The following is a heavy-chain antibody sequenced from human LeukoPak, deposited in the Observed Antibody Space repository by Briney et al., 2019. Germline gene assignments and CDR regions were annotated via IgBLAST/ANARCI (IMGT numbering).Heavy chain of an antibody. CDR2: IIPILGIA. D-gene: IGHD3-3*01. CDR3: ARGPTIDFPAFNI. J-gene: IGHJ3*02. Sequence: ASVKVSCKASGGTFSSYAISWVRQAPGQGLEWMGRIIPILGIANYAQKFQGRVTITADKSTSTAYMELSSLRSEDTAVYYCARGPTIDFPAFNIWGQGTMVTVSS. V-gene: IGHV1-69*04. CDR1: GGTFSSYA.